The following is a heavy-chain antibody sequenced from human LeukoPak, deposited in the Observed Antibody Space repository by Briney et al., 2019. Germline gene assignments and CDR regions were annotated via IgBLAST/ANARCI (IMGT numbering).Heavy chain of an antibody. CDR3: VRTPPNWGFDY. J-gene: IGHJ4*02. Sequence: ASVKVSCKASGYSFNAYYIHWVRQAPGQGLEWMGWMSPNSGDTGYAQKFQGRVTMTSDSSISTAYMELSSLRSEDTAIYYCVRTPPNWGFDYWGQGTLVTVSS. V-gene: IGHV1-8*02. D-gene: IGHD7-27*01. CDR2: MSPNSGDT. CDR1: GYSFNAYY.